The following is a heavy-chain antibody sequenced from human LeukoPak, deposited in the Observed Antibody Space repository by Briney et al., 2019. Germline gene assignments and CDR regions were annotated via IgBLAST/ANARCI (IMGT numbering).Heavy chain of an antibody. Sequence: PGGSLRLSCAASGFTFSDYHMSWIRQAPGKGLEWVSYISSSGSTIYYADSVKGRFTISRDNAKNSLYLQMNGLRAEDTAVYYCARDRRIPRGYFDYWGQGTLVTVSS. J-gene: IGHJ4*02. CDR2: ISSSGSTI. V-gene: IGHV3-11*04. CDR1: GFTFSDYH. CDR3: ARDRRIPRGYFDY. D-gene: IGHD3-10*01.